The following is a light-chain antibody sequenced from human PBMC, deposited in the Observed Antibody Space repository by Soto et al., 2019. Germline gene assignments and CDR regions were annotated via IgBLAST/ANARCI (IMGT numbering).Light chain of an antibody. CDR3: SSYTTSNTRQIV. J-gene: IGLJ1*01. V-gene: IGLV2-14*01. Sequence: QYVLTQPASISGSPGESITISCTGASSDVVGYNYVSWYQQHPGKAPKFIIYDVSNRPSGVSNRFSGSKSGNTASLTISGLQAEDEADYYCSSYTTSNTRQIVFGTGTKVTVL. CDR1: SSDVVGYNY. CDR2: DVS.